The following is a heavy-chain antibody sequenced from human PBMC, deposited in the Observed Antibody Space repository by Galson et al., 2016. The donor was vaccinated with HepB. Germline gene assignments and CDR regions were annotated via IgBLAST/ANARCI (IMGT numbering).Heavy chain of an antibody. D-gene: IGHD1-26*01. CDR3: ARVVPPVRFGSEYYFDY. CDR2: IYSCGST. V-gene: IGHV4-4*07. CDR1: GGSISSYY. Sequence: SETLSLTCTVSGGSISSYYWSWIRQPAGKGLEWIGRIYSCGSTNYNPSLKSRVTMSVDTSKNQFSLKLSSVTAADTAVYYCARVVPPVRFGSEYYFDYWGQGTLVTVSS. J-gene: IGHJ4*02.